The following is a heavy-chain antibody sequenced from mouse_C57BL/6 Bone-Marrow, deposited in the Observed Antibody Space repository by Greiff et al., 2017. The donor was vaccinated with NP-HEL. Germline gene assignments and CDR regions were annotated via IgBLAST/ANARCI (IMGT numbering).Heavy chain of an antibody. CDR1: GYTFTSYW. V-gene: IGHV1-59*01. CDR2: IDPSDSYT. CDR3: ARRGGGKWYVDV. J-gene: IGHJ1*03. D-gene: IGHD2-1*01. Sequence: QVQLQQPGAELVRPGTSVKLSCKASGYTFTSYWMHWVKQRPGQGLEWIGVIDPSDSYTNYNQKFKGKATLTVDTSSSTAYMQLSSLTSEDSAVDYCARRGGGKWYVDVWGKGTTVTVSS.